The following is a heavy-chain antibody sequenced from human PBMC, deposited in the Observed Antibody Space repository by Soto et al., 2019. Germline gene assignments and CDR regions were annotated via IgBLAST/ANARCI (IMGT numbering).Heavy chain of an antibody. Sequence: SETLSLTCIVSSGSINSYYWSWVRQPPGKGLEWIGYVFYSGSTNYSPSLKSRVTISIDTSKKQFSLKMRSVTAADTAVYYCAGSISGDPWFDPWGQGTLLTVSS. CDR2: VFYSGST. CDR1: SGSINSYY. J-gene: IGHJ5*02. V-gene: IGHV4-59*01. CDR3: AGSISGDPWFDP. D-gene: IGHD2-21*01.